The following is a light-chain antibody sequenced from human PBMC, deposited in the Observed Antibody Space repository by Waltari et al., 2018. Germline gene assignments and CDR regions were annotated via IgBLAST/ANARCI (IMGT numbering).Light chain of an antibody. Sequence: TVMTQSLLSLPVTLGEPASISCRSSQSLLYTNGYNYLAWYLQKPGQSPQLLIYLGSNRASGVPDRFSGSGSGTNFTLKISRVEAEDVGIYYCMQALQTPTFGGGTKVEI. CDR3: MQALQTPT. V-gene: IGKV2-28*01. CDR1: QSLLYTNGYNY. CDR2: LGS. J-gene: IGKJ4*01.